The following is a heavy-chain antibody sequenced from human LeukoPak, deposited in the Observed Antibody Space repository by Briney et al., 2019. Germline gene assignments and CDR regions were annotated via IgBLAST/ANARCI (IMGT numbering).Heavy chain of an antibody. J-gene: IGHJ6*03. CDR3: ASVRRGFGESSKYYSYYYMHV. V-gene: IGHV4-39*01. CDR1: GGSISSSSYY. D-gene: IGHD3-10*01. CDR2: IYYSGST. Sequence: MASETLSLTCTVSGGSISSSSYYWGWIRQPPGKGLEWIGNIYYSGSTYYNPSLKSRVTISVDTSNNQFSLKLSAVTAADTAVYYCASVRRGFGESSKYYSYYYMHVWGNGTTVTIAS.